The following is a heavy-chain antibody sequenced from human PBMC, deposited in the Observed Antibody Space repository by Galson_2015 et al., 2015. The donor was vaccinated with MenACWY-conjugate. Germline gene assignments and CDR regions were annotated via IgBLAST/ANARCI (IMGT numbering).Heavy chain of an antibody. CDR1: GFTFSTYR. V-gene: IGHV3-21*01. D-gene: IGHD5/OR15-5a*01. J-gene: IGHJ5*02. Sequence: SLRLSCAASGFTFSTYRVNWVRQAPGKGLEWVSSISSDSSYIYYADSVKGRFTISRDNAKDSVYLQMNSLRAEDTAVYYCARRGSTLDGRPGWFDPWGQGTLVTVSS. CDR2: ISSDSSYI. CDR3: ARRGSTLDGRPGWFDP.